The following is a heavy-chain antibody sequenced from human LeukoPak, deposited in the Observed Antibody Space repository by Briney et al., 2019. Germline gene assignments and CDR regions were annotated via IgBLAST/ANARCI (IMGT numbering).Heavy chain of an antibody. CDR1: GFTFGSYG. J-gene: IGHJ4*02. V-gene: IGHV3-30*02. D-gene: IGHD2-15*01. CDR2: IRYDGSNK. CDR3: AKDSDIVVVVAAVLGPY. Sequence: PGGSLRLSXAASGFTFGSYGMHWVRQAPGKGLEWVAFIRYDGSNKYYADSVKGRFTISRDNSKNTLYLQMNSLRAEDTAVYYCAKDSDIVVVVAAVLGPYWGQGTLVTVSS.